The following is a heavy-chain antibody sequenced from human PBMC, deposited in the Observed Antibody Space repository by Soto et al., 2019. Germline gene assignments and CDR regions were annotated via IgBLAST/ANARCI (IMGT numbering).Heavy chain of an antibody. CDR3: AITSYGDYPLDV. J-gene: IGHJ6*04. V-gene: IGHV3-21*01. Sequence: GGSLRLSCAASGFTFSSYSMNWVRQAPGKGLEWVSSISSSSSYIYYADSVKGRFTISRDNAKNSLYLQMNSLRAEDTAVYYCAITSYGDYPLDVWGKGTTVTVSS. CDR1: GFTFSSYS. CDR2: ISSSSSYI. D-gene: IGHD4-17*01.